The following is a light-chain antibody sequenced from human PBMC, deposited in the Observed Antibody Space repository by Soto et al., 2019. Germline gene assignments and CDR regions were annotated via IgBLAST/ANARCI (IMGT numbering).Light chain of an antibody. Sequence: QSVLTQPASVSGSPGQSITISCTGTSSDVGSYNVVSWYQQHPGKAPKLLIYEVSKRPSGVSDRFSGSKSGNTASLTIFGLQAEDEADYHCCSYAGSSSAYVFGTGTKATVL. CDR1: SSDVGSYNV. CDR2: EVS. CDR3: CSYAGSSSAYV. J-gene: IGLJ1*01. V-gene: IGLV2-23*02.